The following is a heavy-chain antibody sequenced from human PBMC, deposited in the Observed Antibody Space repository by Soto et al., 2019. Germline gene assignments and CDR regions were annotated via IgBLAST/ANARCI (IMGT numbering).Heavy chain of an antibody. J-gene: IGHJ2*01. CDR2: VYYSGTT. D-gene: IGHD1-26*01. Sequence: QVQLQESGPGLVKPSQSLSLTCSVSGGSISSGDYYWSWIRQAPGKGLEWIGHVYYSGTTYYNPSLKSRITISIDTSNDQFSLRLSSVTAADTAVYYCARGYKGTYYVWWYFDLWGRGTLVTVSS. CDR1: GGSISSGDYY. CDR3: ARGYKGTYYVWWYFDL. V-gene: IGHV4-30-4*01.